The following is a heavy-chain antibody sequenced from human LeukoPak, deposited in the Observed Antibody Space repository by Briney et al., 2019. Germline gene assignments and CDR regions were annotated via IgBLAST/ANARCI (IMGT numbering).Heavy chain of an antibody. Sequence: PGGSLRLSCAPSGFTLSDHYTDWARQAPGKGLEWVGCTRNKVNSCSRAYDASVKGRFSISRDDSKRSLYLQMNSIKPDDTAVYDCVSQITAPYLWGQGTLVIVSS. CDR2: TRNKVNSCSR. V-gene: IGHV3-72*01. CDR1: GFTLSDHY. J-gene: IGHJ5*02. CDR3: VSQITAPYL. D-gene: IGHD3-16*01.